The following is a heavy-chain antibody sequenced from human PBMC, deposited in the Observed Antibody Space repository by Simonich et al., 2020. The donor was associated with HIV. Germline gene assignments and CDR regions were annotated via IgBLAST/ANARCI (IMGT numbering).Heavy chain of an antibody. D-gene: IGHD1-20*01. Sequence: QVQLQQWGAGLLKPSETLSLTCTVSGGSISSYYWSWIRQPPGKGLDWIGDIYYSGSTNYNPPLKRRVTISVDTSKNQFSLKLSSVTAADTAVYFCARLFNWNDGSTFDIWGQGTMVTVSS. V-gene: IGHV4-59*01. J-gene: IGHJ3*02. CDR2: IYYSGST. CDR3: ARLFNWNDGSTFDI. CDR1: GGSISSYY.